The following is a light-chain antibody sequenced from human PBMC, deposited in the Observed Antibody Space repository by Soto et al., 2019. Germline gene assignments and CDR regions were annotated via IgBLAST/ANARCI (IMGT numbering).Light chain of an antibody. J-gene: IGLJ1*01. CDR3: SSYTSSSTLPYV. Sequence: QSALTQPASVSGSPGQSITISCTGTSSDVGGYNYVSWYQRPPGKAPKLTIYDVSNRPSGVSNRFSGSKSGNTASLTISGLQADDEADYYCSSYTSSSTLPYVFGTGTKLTVL. CDR2: DVS. V-gene: IGLV2-14*03. CDR1: SSDVGGYNY.